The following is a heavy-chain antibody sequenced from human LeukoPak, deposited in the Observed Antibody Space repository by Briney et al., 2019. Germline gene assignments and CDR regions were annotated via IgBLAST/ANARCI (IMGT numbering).Heavy chain of an antibody. J-gene: IGHJ4*02. CDR3: ARALAGRGCIDY. V-gene: IGHV3-30*02. Sequence: GGSLRLSCAGSGFSISNYAIHWVRQAPGKGLEWVAFTRYDGTFKYYGGSVKGRFTISRDNTKSTLYLQMSALRAEDTAMYYCARALAGRGCIDYWGQGNLVTVSS. CDR2: TRYDGTFK. D-gene: IGHD6-19*01. CDR1: GFSISNYA.